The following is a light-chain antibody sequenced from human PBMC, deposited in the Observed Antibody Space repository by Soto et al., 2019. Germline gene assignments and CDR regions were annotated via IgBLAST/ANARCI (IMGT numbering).Light chain of an antibody. Sequence: SAPNQAASGFGAPGQSITISCTGNSKDVGAHNYASWYQQHPGKAPKLIIYDVSNRPSGVSNRFSGSKSGNTASLTISGLQAEDEADYYCSSYTSSSTLVFGTETKVTVL. V-gene: IGLV2-14*01. CDR1: SKDVGAHNY. CDR3: SSYTSSSTLV. CDR2: DVS. J-gene: IGLJ1*01.